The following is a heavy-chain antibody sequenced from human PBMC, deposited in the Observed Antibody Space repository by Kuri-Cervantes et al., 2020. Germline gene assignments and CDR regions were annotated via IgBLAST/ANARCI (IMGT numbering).Heavy chain of an antibody. Sequence: SETLSLTCTVSGGSISSSSYSWSWIRQPPGKGLEWIGYIYHSGSTYYNPSLKSRVTISVDRSKNQFSLKLSSVTAADTAVYYCARDVLGYCSGGSCYGTEYFQHWGQGTLVTVSS. CDR3: ARDVLGYCSGGSCYGTEYFQH. V-gene: IGHV4-30-2*01. D-gene: IGHD2-15*01. CDR1: GGSISSSSYS. J-gene: IGHJ1*01. CDR2: IYHSGST.